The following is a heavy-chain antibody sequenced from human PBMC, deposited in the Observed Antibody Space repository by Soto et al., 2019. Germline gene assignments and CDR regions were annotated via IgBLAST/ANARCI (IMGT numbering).Heavy chain of an antibody. CDR3: ATENFDTAGHPVDGYFDL. CDR1: GGTFISYT. J-gene: IGHJ2*01. V-gene: IGHV1-69*02. Sequence: QVQLVQSGAEVKKPGSSVKVSCNAYGGTFISYTISWVRHSPGQGLEWMGRILPVLGVPTYAQKFKGRVTINADKPTSKVYMELLSMSSEDTAVCYCATENFDTAGHPVDGYFDLWGRGTLVIVSS. D-gene: IGHD2-8*02. CDR2: ILPVLGVP.